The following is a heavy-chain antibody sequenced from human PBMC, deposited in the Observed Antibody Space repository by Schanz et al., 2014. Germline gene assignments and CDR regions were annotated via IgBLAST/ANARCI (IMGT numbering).Heavy chain of an antibody. J-gene: IGHJ4*02. V-gene: IGHV1-2*02. Sequence: QVQLVQSGAEVKKPGASVKVSCKASAYTFTGYYLHWVRQAPGQGLEWMGWINPNSGGTNYTQKFQGRVTMTRDTSISTAYMELSRLRSDDTAVYYCARDIFDVPLFYFDYWGQGTLVTVSS. D-gene: IGHD3-9*01. CDR1: AYTFTGYY. CDR3: ARDIFDVPLFYFDY. CDR2: INPNSGGT.